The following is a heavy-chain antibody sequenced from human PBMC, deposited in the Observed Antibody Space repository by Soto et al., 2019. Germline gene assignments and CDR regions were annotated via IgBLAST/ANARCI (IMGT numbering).Heavy chain of an antibody. CDR2: ISFDGINK. V-gene: IGHV3-30*18. Sequence: QVHLVESGGGVVRPGESLTLSCAASGFTFGKYGMHWVRQAPGKGLEWVAVISFDGINKDYADSVKGRFTISRDNSKNTLYLSMHSLSPEDTAVYYCAKSGDSGWYGDYVDGFDIWGQGTMVTVSS. D-gene: IGHD6-19*01. CDR1: GFTFGKYG. J-gene: IGHJ3*02. CDR3: AKSGDSGWYGDYVDGFDI.